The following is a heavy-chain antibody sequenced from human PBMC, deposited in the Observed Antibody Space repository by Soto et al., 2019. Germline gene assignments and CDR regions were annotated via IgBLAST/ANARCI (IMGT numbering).Heavy chain of an antibody. D-gene: IGHD3-3*01. CDR2: ISYDGSNK. CDR3: ARDPGVAIFGVVTGYYYGMDV. CDR1: GFPFSSYA. Sequence: GGSLRLSCAASGFPFSSYAMHWVRQAPGKGLEWVAVISYDGSNKYYADSVKGRFTISRDNSKNTLYLQMNSLRAEDTAVYYCARDPGVAIFGVVTGYYYGMDVWGQGTTVTVSS. J-gene: IGHJ6*02. V-gene: IGHV3-30-3*01.